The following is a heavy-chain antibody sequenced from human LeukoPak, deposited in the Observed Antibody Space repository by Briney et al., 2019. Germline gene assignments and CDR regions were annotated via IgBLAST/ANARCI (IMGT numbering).Heavy chain of an antibody. Sequence: GGSLRLSCAASGFTFSSYSFSWVRQAPGKGLEGVSAISIGGDSTYYAESVKGRFTISRDNSKNTLYLRMNSLSAEDTAVYYCAKDDQKYSGSHYGGFDYWGQGTLVTVSP. V-gene: IGHV3-23*01. D-gene: IGHD1-26*01. CDR1: GFTFSSYS. CDR3: AKDDQKYSGSHYGGFDY. CDR2: ISIGGDST. J-gene: IGHJ4*02.